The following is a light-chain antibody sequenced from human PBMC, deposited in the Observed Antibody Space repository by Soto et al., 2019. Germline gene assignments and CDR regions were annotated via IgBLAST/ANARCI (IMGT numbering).Light chain of an antibody. CDR1: SNDVGNYNL. Sequence: QSALTQPASVSGSPGQSITISCTGTSNDVGNYNLVSWYQQHPGKAPKLMIYEGTNRPSGVSNRFSGSKSGNTASLTISGLQAEDEAHYYCSSYAGRVVFGGGTKVTVL. CDR2: EGT. J-gene: IGLJ2*01. CDR3: SSYAGRVV. V-gene: IGLV2-23*01.